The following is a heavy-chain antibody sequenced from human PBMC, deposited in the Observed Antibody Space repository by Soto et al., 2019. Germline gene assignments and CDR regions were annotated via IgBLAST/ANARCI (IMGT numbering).Heavy chain of an antibody. Sequence: EVQLVESGGGLVQPGGSLRLSCSASGFALSGYSLIWVRQAPGKGLEWVSYITTSSSSMYYTNSVKGRFTISRDNAKNSLYLQMNNLRDEDTAVYYCARVGSGGCPDYWGQGTLVTVSS. V-gene: IGHV3-48*02. CDR2: ITTSSSSM. CDR3: ARVGSGGCPDY. D-gene: IGHD2-15*01. J-gene: IGHJ4*02. CDR1: GFALSGYS.